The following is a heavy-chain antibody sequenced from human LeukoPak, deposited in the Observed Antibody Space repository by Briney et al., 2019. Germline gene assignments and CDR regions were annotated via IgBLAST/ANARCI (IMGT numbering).Heavy chain of an antibody. D-gene: IGHD3-10*01. CDR3: TTDTGYGSGSYYPKEVDY. V-gene: IGHV3-15*01. J-gene: IGHJ4*02. Sequence: GSLRLSCAASGFTFSNAWMSWVRQAPGKGLEWVGRIKSKTDGGTTDYAAPVKSRFTISRDDSKNTLYLQMNSLKTEDTAVYYCTTDTGYGSGSYYPKEVDYWGQGTLVTVSS. CDR2: IKSKTDGGTT. CDR1: GFTFSNAW.